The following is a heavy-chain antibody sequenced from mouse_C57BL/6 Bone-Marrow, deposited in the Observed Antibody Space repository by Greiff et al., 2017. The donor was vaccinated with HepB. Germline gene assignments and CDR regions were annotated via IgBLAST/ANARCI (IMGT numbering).Heavy chain of an antibody. D-gene: IGHD1-1*01. J-gene: IGHJ2*01. Sequence: VQLQQSGTVLARPGASVKMSCKTSGYTFTSYWMHWVKQMPGQGLEWIGAIYPGNSDTSYNQKFKGKAKLTAVTSASTAYMELSSLTNEDSAVYYCTRPRASYYYGLDYWGQGTTLTVSS. V-gene: IGHV1-5*01. CDR3: TRPRASYYYGLDY. CDR1: GYTFTSYW. CDR2: IYPGNSDT.